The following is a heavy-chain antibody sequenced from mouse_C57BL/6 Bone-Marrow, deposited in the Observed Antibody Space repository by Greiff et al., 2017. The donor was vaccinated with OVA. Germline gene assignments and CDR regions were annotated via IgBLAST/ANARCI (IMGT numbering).Heavy chain of an antibody. D-gene: IGHD1-1*01. V-gene: IGHV5-4*01. J-gene: IGHJ1*03. CDR1: GFTFSSYA. Sequence: EVLLVASGGGLVKPGGSLKLSCAASGFTFSSYAMSWVRQTPEKRLEWVATISDGGSYTYYPDNVKGRFTISRDNAKNNLYLQMSHLKSEDTAMYYCARDRGVVAHWYFDVWGTGTTVTVSS. CDR2: ISDGGSYT. CDR3: ARDRGVVAHWYFDV.